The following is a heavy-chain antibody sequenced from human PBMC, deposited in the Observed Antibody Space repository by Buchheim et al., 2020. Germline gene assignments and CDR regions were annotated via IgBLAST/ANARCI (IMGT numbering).Heavy chain of an antibody. J-gene: IGHJ4*02. CDR1: GYTFTSYD. CDR2: MNPNSGNT. CDR3: AREILAVAGTSFRIFDY. D-gene: IGHD6-19*01. V-gene: IGHV1-8*01. Sequence: QVQLVQSGAEVKKPGASVKVSCKASGYTFTSYDINWVRQAPGQGLEWMGWMNPNSGNTGYAQKFQGRVTMTRDTSISTAYMELSSRISEDTAVYYCAREILAVAGTSFRIFDYWGQGTL.